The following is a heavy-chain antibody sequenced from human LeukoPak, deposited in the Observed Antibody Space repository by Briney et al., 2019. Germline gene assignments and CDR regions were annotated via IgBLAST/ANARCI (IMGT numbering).Heavy chain of an antibody. CDR3: ARAISTTVTNNWFDP. J-gene: IGHJ5*02. V-gene: IGHV3-11*01. CDR2: ISSSGSTI. Sequence: GGSLRLSCAASGFAFSDYYMSWIRQAPGKGLEWVSYISSSGSTIYYADSVKGRFTISRDNAKNSLYLQMNSLRAEDTAVYYCARAISTTVTNNWFDPWGQGTLVTVSS. D-gene: IGHD4-17*01. CDR1: GFAFSDYY.